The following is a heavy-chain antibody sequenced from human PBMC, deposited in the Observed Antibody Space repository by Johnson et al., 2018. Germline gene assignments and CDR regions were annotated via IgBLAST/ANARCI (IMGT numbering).Heavy chain of an antibody. CDR3: AREAPKPRLDY. CDR2: ISSSSSTI. CDR1: GFTFSSYS. Sequence: VQLVESGGGLVQPGGSLRLSCAASGFTFSSYSMNWVRQAPGKGLEWVSYISSSSSTIYYADSVKGRFTISRDNAKNSLYLQMNSLRAEDTAVYYCAREAPKPRLDYWGQGTLVTVSS. J-gene: IGHJ4*02. V-gene: IGHV3-48*01.